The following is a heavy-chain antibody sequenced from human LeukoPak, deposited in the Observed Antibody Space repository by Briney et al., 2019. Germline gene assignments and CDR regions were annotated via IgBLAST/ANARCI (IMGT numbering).Heavy chain of an antibody. J-gene: IGHJ4*02. CDR2: ISSSGSTI. CDR3: ARDASLVATITYFDY. CDR1: GFTFSDYY. V-gene: IGHV3-11*01. Sequence: GGSLRLSCAASGFTFSDYYMSWIRQAPGKGLEWVSYISSSGSTIYYADSVKGRFTISRDNAKNSLYLQMNSLRAEDTAVYYCARDASLVATITYFDYWGQGTLVTVSS. D-gene: IGHD5-12*01.